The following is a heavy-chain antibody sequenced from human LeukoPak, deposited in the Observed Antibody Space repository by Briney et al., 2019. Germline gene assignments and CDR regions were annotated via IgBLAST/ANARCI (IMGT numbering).Heavy chain of an antibody. J-gene: IGHJ6*03. CDR3: ARDGGGYYYYYMDV. CDR2: ISGSGGST. V-gene: IGHV3-23*01. CDR1: GFTFSSYA. Sequence: GGSLRLSCAASGFTFSSYAMSWVRQAPGKGLEWVSAISGSGGSTYYADSVKGRFTISRDNAKNSLYLQMNSLRAEDTAVYYCARDGGGYYYYYMDVWGKGTTVTVSS. D-gene: IGHD3-16*01.